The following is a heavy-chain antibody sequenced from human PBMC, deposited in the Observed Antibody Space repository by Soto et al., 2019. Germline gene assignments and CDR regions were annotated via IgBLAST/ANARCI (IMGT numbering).Heavy chain of an antibody. CDR1: GYSFTSYW. CDR2: IYPGDSDT. CDR3: ARLCSPMTMVDAFDI. V-gene: IGHV5-51*01. D-gene: IGHD3-10*01. Sequence: GESLKISCKGSGYSFTSYWIGWVRQMPGKGLEWMGIIYPGDSDTRYSPSFQGQVTISADKSISTAYLQWSSLKASDTAMYYCARLCSPMTMVDAFDIWGQGTMVTVSS. J-gene: IGHJ3*02.